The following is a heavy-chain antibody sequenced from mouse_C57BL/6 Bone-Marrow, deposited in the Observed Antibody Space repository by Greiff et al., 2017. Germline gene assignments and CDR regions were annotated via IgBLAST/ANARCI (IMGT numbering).Heavy chain of an antibody. D-gene: IGHD2-3*01. Sequence: DVQLVESGGGLVQPGGSLKLSCAASGFTFSDYYMYWVRQTPENRLAWVAYISNGGGSTYYPDTVKGRFTISRDNAKNTLYLQMRRLKSEDTTMYYCARHGRDGLAWFAYWGQGILVTVSA. CDR3: ARHGRDGLAWFAY. J-gene: IGHJ3*01. CDR2: ISNGGGST. V-gene: IGHV5-12*01. CDR1: GFTFSDYY.